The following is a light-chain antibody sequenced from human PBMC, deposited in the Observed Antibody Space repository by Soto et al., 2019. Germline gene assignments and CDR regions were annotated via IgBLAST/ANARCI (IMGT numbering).Light chain of an antibody. CDR1: QSVSSN. CDR2: GAS. J-gene: IGKJ1*01. CDR3: QQYNNWWT. V-gene: IGKV3-15*01. Sequence: EIVMTQSPATLSVSPGERATLSCRASQSVSSNFAWYQQKPGQAPRLLIYGASTRATGIPTRSSGSGSGTEFTLTISSLQSEDFAVYYCQQYNNWWTFGQGTKV.